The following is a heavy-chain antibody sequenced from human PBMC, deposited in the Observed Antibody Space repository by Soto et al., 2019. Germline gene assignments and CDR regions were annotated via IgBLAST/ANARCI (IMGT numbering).Heavy chain of an antibody. Sequence: GGSLRLSCAASGFTFSSYAMHWVRQAPGKGLEWVAVISYDGSNKYYADSVKGRFTISRDNAKNSLYLQMNSLRAEDTAVYYCAYCTGYWGQGTLVTVSS. D-gene: IGHD1-26*01. CDR2: ISYDGSNK. J-gene: IGHJ4*02. V-gene: IGHV3-30-3*01. CDR3: AYCTGY. CDR1: GFTFSSYA.